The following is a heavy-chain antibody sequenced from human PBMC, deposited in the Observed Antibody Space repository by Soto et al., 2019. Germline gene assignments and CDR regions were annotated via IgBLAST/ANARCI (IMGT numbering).Heavy chain of an antibody. J-gene: IGHJ6*03. CDR3: AHSPGIAVAGTPSRYYYYYMDV. CDR1: GFSLSTSGVG. V-gene: IGHV2-5*02. CDR2: IYWDDDK. Sequence: QITLKESGPTLVKPTQTLTLTCTFSGFSLSTSGVGVGWIRQPPGKALEWLALIYWDDDKRYSPSLKSRLTITKNTSKNQLVLTMTNMDPVDTATYYCAHSPGIAVAGTPSRYYYYYMDVWGKGTTVTVSS. D-gene: IGHD6-19*01.